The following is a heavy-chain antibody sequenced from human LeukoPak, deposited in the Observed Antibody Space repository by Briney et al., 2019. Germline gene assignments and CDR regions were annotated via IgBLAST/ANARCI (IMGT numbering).Heavy chain of an antibody. CDR3: ARGLDLDGLDS. V-gene: IGHV4-34*01. Sequence: SETLSLTCAVSFGSLSDYNWSWLRQSPEKGLEWIGEITDSATAHYNPSLETRVTISTDTAKRQFSLRLTSLTAADTAVYYCARGLDLDGLDSWGQGTLVTVSS. CDR2: ITDSATA. J-gene: IGHJ4*02. D-gene: IGHD1-1*01. CDR1: FGSLSDYN.